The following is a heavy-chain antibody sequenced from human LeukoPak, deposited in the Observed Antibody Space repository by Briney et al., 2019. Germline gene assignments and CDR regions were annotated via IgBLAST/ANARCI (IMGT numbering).Heavy chain of an antibody. CDR3: ARHPYSSYCTSSSCYRWFDP. CDR2: IYPGDSDT. J-gene: IGHJ5*02. D-gene: IGHD2-2*01. CDR1: GYSFTSYW. V-gene: IGHV5-51*01. Sequence: GESLKISCKGSGYSFTSYWIGWVRQMPGKGLEWMGIIYPGDSDTRYSPSFQGQVTISADKSISTAYLQWSSLKASDTAMYYCARHPYSSYCTSSSCYRWFDPWGQGTLVTVSS.